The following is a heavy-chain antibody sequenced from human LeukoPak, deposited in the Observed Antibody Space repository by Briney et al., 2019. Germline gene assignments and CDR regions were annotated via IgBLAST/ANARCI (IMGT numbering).Heavy chain of an antibody. J-gene: IGHJ5*02. CDR2: ISYDGLNS. CDR1: GFTFSRYA. CDR3: ASDGQELVTYNWLDT. V-gene: IGHV3-30*09. D-gene: IGHD6-13*01. Sequence: GGSLRLSCEASGFTFSRYAMHWVRQAPGKGLEWLAIISYDGLNSYYADSVKGRFALSRDNSRDTLFLQMNNVRPEDTGLYYCASDGQELVTYNWLDTWGQGTLVTVSS.